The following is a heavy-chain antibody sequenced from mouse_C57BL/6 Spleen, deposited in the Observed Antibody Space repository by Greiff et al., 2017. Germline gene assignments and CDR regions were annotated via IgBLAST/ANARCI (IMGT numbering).Heavy chain of an antibody. Sequence: QVQLKESGPGILQPSQTLSLTGSFSGFSLSTFGMGVGWIRQPSGKGLEWLAHIWWDDDKYYNTALKSRHTISKDTSKNHVFHKLANVDTADTATYYCARIGYDSHYFDYWCQGTTLTVSS. J-gene: IGHJ2*01. CDR1: GFSLSTFGMG. D-gene: IGHD2-4*01. V-gene: IGHV8-8*01. CDR3: ARIGYDSHYFDY. CDR2: IWWDDDK.